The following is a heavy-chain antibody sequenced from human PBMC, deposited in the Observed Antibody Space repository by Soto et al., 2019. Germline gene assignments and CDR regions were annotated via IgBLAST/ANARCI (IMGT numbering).Heavy chain of an antibody. CDR3: ARSSGDTWEQYYFDY. D-gene: IGHD1-1*01. CDR1: GFIFSDYS. Sequence: EVQLLESGGGLVLPGGSLRLSCAASGFIFSDYSMSWVRQAPGKGLEWVSGISGRGGSTYYADSVKGRFTISRGSSRNTLFLQMNSLRAEDTALYFCARSSGDTWEQYYFDYWGQGTLVPVSS. V-gene: IGHV3-23*01. J-gene: IGHJ4*02. CDR2: ISGRGGST.